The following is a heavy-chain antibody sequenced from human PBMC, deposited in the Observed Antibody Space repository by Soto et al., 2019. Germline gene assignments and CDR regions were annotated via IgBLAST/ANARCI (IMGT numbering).Heavy chain of an antibody. CDR2: IYYSGST. J-gene: IGHJ4*02. V-gene: IGHV4-31*03. Sequence: SETLSLTCTVSGGSISSGGYYWSWIRQHPGKGLEWIGYIYYSGSTYYNPSLKSRVTTSVDTSKNQFSLKLSSVTAADTAVYYCVRYDSSGYYPYYFDYWGQGTLVTVSS. D-gene: IGHD3-22*01. CDR1: GGSISSGGYY. CDR3: VRYDSSGYYPYYFDY.